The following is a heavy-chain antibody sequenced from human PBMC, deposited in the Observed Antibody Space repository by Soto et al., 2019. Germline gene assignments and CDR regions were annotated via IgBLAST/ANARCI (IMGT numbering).Heavy chain of an antibody. J-gene: IGHJ1*01. CDR1: GFTFSSYA. CDR3: AKDGSLRYFDWLPEYFQH. CDR2: ISGSGGST. V-gene: IGHV3-23*01. Sequence: GGSLRLSCAASGFTFSSYAMSWVRQAPGKGLEWVSAISGSGGSTYYADSVKGRFTISRDNSKNTLYLQMNSLRAEDTAVYYCAKDGSLRYFDWLPEYFQHWGQGTLVTVSS. D-gene: IGHD3-9*01.